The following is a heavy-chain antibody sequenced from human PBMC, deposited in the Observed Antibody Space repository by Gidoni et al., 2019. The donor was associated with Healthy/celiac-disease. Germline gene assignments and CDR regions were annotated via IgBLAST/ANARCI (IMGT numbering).Heavy chain of an antibody. D-gene: IGHD6-19*01. Sequence: QVQLGQSGAEVKKPGSSLTVSCKPSGGTFSSYAISWGRQAPGQGLAWMGGILPIFGTPNYAQKSQGRVTITADESTSTAYMELSSLRSEDTAVYYCARVRAVAGEPYCGFDYWGQGTLVTVSS. CDR1: GGTFSSYA. CDR2: ILPIFGTP. J-gene: IGHJ4*02. CDR3: ARVRAVAGEPYCGFDY. V-gene: IGHV1-69*01.